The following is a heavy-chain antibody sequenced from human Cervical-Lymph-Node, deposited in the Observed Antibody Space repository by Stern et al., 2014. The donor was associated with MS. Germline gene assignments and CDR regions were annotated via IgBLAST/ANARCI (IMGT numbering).Heavy chain of an antibody. V-gene: IGHV3-21*01. D-gene: IGHD3-10*01. Sequence: EVQLVESGGGLVKPGGSLRLSCAASGFTFSSYSMNWVRQAPGKGLEWVSSISSSSSYITYADSVKGRFTISRDNAKNSLYLQMNSLRAEDTAVYYCARDRITMVRGVIPWGQGTLVTVSS. CDR1: GFTFSSYS. CDR2: ISSSSSYI. CDR3: ARDRITMVRGVIP. J-gene: IGHJ5*02.